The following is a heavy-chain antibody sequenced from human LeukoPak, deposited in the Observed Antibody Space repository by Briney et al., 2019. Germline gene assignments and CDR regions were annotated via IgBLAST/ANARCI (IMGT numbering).Heavy chain of an antibody. Sequence: SETLSLTCTVSAGSISSRSTTHSWGWIRQSPGKGLEWIGNIYYSGDTYYNPSLESRVTISLDMSKNQSFLRLNSVTAADTGVYYCASHRGFYHYMDVWGKGTAVTVSS. D-gene: IGHD5/OR15-5a*01. CDR3: ASHRGFYHYMDV. J-gene: IGHJ6*04. CDR1: AGSISSRSTTHS. CDR2: IYYSGDT. V-gene: IGHV4-39*01.